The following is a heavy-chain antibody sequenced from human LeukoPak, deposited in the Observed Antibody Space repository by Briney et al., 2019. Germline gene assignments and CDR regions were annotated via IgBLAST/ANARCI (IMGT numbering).Heavy chain of an antibody. Sequence: SETLSLTCAVYGGSFSSYYWGWIRQPPGKGLEWIGSIYYSGSTYYNPSLKSRVTISVDTSKNQFSLKLSSVTAADTAVYYCARAGNWFDPWGQGTLVTVSS. V-gene: IGHV4-39*01. CDR2: IYYSGST. D-gene: IGHD6-19*01. J-gene: IGHJ5*02. CDR1: GGSFSSYY. CDR3: ARAGNWFDP.